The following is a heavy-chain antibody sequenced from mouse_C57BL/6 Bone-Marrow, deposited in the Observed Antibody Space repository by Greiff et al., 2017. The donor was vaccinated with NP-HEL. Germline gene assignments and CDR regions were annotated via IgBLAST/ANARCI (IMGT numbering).Heavy chain of an antibody. J-gene: IGHJ4*01. Sequence: QVQLQQSGAELARPGASVKLSCKASGYTFTSYGISWVKQRTGQGLEWIGEIYPRSGNTYYNEKFKGKATLTADKSYSTAYMELRSLTSEEDAVYFCARNGLRRGYAMDYWGQGTSVTVSS. V-gene: IGHV1-81*01. CDR1: GYTFTSYG. CDR2: IYPRSGNT. CDR3: ARNGLRRGYAMDY. D-gene: IGHD2-4*01.